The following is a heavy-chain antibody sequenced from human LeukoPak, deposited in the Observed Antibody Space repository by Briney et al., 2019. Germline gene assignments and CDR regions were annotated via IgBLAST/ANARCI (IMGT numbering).Heavy chain of an antibody. J-gene: IGHJ6*02. V-gene: IGHV4-59*01. Sequence: SKTLSLTCTVSGGSISSYYWSWIRQPPGKGLEWIGYIYYSGSTNYNPSLKSRVTISVDTSKNQFSLKLSSVTAADTAVYYCARDRGPWGITYYGMDVWGQGTTVTVSS. D-gene: IGHD3-16*01. CDR2: IYYSGST. CDR3: ARDRGPWGITYYGMDV. CDR1: GGSISSYY.